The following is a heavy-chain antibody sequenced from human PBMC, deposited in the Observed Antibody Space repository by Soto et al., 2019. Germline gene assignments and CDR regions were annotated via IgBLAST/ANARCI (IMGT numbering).Heavy chain of an antibody. J-gene: IGHJ4*02. Sequence: EVQLVESGGGLVKPGGSLRLSCAASGFTFSSYSMNWVRQAPGKGLEWVSSISSSSSYIYYADSVKGRFTISRDNAKNSLYLQMNSLRAEDTAVYYCARGTYYYDSSGYYAYWGLGTLVTVSS. CDR1: GFTFSSYS. CDR3: ARGTYYYDSSGYYAY. D-gene: IGHD3-22*01. V-gene: IGHV3-21*01. CDR2: ISSSSSYI.